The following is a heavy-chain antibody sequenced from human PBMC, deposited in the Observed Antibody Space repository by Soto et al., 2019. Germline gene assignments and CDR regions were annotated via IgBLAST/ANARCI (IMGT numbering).Heavy chain of an antibody. CDR2: FDPEDGET. CDR1: GYTLTELS. CDR3: ASRRLGELSLEDVFDI. Sequence: GAPVKVSCKVSGYTLTELSMHWVRQAPGKGLEWMGGFDPEDGETIYAQKFQGRVTMTEDTSTSTAYMELRSLRSDDTAVFYCASRRLGELSLEDVFDIWGQGTMVTVSS. V-gene: IGHV1-24*01. J-gene: IGHJ3*02. D-gene: IGHD3-16*02.